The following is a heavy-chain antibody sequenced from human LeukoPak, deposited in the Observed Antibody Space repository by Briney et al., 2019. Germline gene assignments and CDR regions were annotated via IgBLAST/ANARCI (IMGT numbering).Heavy chain of an antibody. Sequence: PSETLSLTCTVSGGSISSYYWSWIRQPPGKGLEWIGYIYYSGSTNYNPSLKSRVTISVDTSKNQFSLKLSSVTAADTAVYYCARETINRVFDYWGQGTLVTVSS. CDR1: GGSISSYY. J-gene: IGHJ4*02. V-gene: IGHV4-59*01. CDR3: ARETINRVFDY. D-gene: IGHD1-14*01. CDR2: IYYSGST.